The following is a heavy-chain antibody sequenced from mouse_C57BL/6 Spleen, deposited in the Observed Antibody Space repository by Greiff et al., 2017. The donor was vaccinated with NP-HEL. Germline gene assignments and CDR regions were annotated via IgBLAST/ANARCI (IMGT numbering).Heavy chain of an antibody. D-gene: IGHD1-3*01. V-gene: IGHV1-52*01. CDR1: GYTFTSYW. CDR2: IDPSDSET. J-gene: IGHJ4*01. CDR3: ARGDNYDAMDY. Sequence: QVQLKQPGAELVRPGSSVKLSCKASGYTFTSYWMHWVKQRPIQGLEWIGNIDPSDSETHYNQKFKDKATLTVDKSSSTAYMQLSSLTSEDSAVYYCARGDNYDAMDYWGQGTSVTVSS.